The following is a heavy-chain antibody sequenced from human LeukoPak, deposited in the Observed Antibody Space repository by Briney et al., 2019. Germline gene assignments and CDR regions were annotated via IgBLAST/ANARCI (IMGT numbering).Heavy chain of an antibody. CDR2: IYPGDSDP. CDR3: VKHGLGSSWFGFDY. J-gene: IGHJ4*02. D-gene: IGHD6-13*01. CDR1: GYSFTNYW. V-gene: IGHV5-51*01. Sequence: GESLKISCKGSGYSFTNYWIGWVRQMPGIGLEWIGIIYPGDSDPRYSPSFQGQVTISADTSISTAYLQWSSLKASDSAMYYCVKHGLGSSWFGFDYWGQGTLVTVSS.